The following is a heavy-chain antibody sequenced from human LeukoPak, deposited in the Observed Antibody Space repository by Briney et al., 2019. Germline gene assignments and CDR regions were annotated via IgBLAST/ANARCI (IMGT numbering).Heavy chain of an antibody. D-gene: IGHD3-10*01. Sequence: PGGSLRLSCAASGFTFSSYWMSWVRQAPGEGLEWVANIKQDGSEKYYVDSVKGRFTISRDNAKNSLYLQMNSLRAEDTAVYYCAKFGNRIYYGSGSYYHPLGYWGQGTLVTVSS. J-gene: IGHJ4*02. CDR2: IKQDGSEK. CDR3: AKFGNRIYYGSGSYYHPLGY. V-gene: IGHV3-7*03. CDR1: GFTFSSYW.